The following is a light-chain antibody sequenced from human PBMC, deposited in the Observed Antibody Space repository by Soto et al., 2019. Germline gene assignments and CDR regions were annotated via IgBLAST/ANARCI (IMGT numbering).Light chain of an antibody. CDR1: KLGDKY. J-gene: IGLJ2*01. CDR2: QDS. Sequence: SYELTQPPSVSVSPGQTASITCSGDKLGDKYACWYQQNPGQSPVLVIYQDSKRPSGIPERFSGSNSGNTATLTISGTQAMDEADYYCQAWDSSTVVFGGGTEVTVL. CDR3: QAWDSSTVV. V-gene: IGLV3-1*01.